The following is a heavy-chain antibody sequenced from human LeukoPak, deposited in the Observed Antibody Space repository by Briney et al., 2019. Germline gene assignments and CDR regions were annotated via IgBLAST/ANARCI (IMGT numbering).Heavy chain of an antibody. V-gene: IGHV4-34*01. D-gene: IGHD2-15*01. CDR3: ARDPGFCSGANCPYYSYYMVV. CDR1: GGSFSGYY. Sequence: SETLSLTCAVYGGSFSGYYCSWIRQPPGKGLEWIGEINHSESANYNPSLRSRVTISADTSKNQFSLKLTSVTAADTAVYYCARDPGFCSGANCPYYSYYMVVWGKGTTVTVSS. CDR2: INHSESA. J-gene: IGHJ6*03.